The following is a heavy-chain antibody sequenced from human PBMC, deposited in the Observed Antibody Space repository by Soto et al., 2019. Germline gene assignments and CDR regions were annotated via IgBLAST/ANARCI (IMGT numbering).Heavy chain of an antibody. D-gene: IGHD3-10*01. V-gene: IGHV6-1*01. CDR2: TYYRSKWYN. J-gene: IGHJ6*02. Sequence: SQTLSLTCAISGDSVSSNSAAWNWIRQSPSRGLEWLGRTYYRSKWYNDYAVSVKSRITINPDTSKNQFSLQLNSVTPEDTAVYYCAREGSSMVRGVIITSYYYYYGMDVWGQGTTVTVSS. CDR3: AREGSSMVRGVIITSYYYYYGMDV. CDR1: GDSVSSNSAA.